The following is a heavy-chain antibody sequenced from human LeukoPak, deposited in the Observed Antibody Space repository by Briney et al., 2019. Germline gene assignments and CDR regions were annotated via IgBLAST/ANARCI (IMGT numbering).Heavy chain of an antibody. CDR2: ISAYNGNT. CDR1: GYTFTSYG. V-gene: IGHV1-18*01. J-gene: IGHJ6*03. D-gene: IGHD5-18*01. Sequence: ASVKVSCKASGYTFTSYGISWVRQAPGQGLEWMGWISAYNGNTNYAQKLQGRVTMTTDTSTSTAYMELRSLRSDDTAVYYCARVGPTPSWIRVLRGYYMDVWGKGTTVTVSS. CDR3: ARVGPTPSWIRVLRGYYMDV.